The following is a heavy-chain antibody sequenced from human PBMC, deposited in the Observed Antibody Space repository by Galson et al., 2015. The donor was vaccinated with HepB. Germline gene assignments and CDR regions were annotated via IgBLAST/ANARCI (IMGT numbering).Heavy chain of an antibody. J-gene: IGHJ5*02. V-gene: IGHV1-18*04. D-gene: IGHD3-10*01. Sequence: SVKVSCKASGYTFTSYGISWVRQAPGQGLEWMGWISVYNGNTYYAQKFQGRVTMTTDTSTTTAYMELRSLISDDTAVYYCARAYCYGSGSYYVNWFDPWGQGTLVIVSS. CDR2: ISVYNGNT. CDR1: GYTFTSYG. CDR3: ARAYCYGSGSYYVNWFDP.